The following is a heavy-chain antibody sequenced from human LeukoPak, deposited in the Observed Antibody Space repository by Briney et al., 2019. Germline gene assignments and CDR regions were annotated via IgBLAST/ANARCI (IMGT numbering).Heavy chain of an antibody. CDR3: ARSTYSSSSYYFDY. V-gene: IGHV3-33*01. D-gene: IGHD6-13*01. J-gene: IGHJ4*02. CDR1: GFTFSNCG. Sequence: GRSLRLSCAASGFTFSNCGIHWVRQAPGKGLEWVAVIWSDGINKYYVDSVKGRFTISRDNSKNALYLQMNSLRADDTAVYYCARSTYSSSSYYFDYWGQGSLVTVSS. CDR2: IWSDGINK.